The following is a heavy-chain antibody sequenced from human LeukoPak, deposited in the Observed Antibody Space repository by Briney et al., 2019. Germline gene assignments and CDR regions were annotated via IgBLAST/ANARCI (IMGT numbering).Heavy chain of an antibody. Sequence: SETLSLTCTVSGGSISSGGYYWSWIRQHPGKGLEWIGYIYYSGSTTYNPSLTSRVTISVDTSKNQFSLRLSSVTAADTAVYYCARGGYSYGSLVVFYYWGQGTLVTVSS. CDR3: ARGGYSYGSLVVFYY. V-gene: IGHV4-61*08. J-gene: IGHJ4*02. D-gene: IGHD5-18*01. CDR1: GGSISSGGYY. CDR2: IYYSGST.